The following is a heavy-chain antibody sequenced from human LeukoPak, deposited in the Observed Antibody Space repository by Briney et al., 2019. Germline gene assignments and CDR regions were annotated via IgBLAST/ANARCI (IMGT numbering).Heavy chain of an antibody. CDR1: GGSISSGSYY. CDR2: IYTSGST. D-gene: IGHD3-22*01. Sequence: SETLSLTCTVSGGSISSGSYYWGWIRQPAGKGMEWIGRIYTSGSTNYNPSLKSRVTISVDTSKNQFSLKLSSVTAADTAVYYCARDYYDSSGYDNYFDYWGQGTLVTVSS. J-gene: IGHJ4*02. V-gene: IGHV4-61*02. CDR3: ARDYYDSSGYDNYFDY.